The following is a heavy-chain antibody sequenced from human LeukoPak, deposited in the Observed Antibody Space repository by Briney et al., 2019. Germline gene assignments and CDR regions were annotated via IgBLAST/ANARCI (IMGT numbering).Heavy chain of an antibody. D-gene: IGHD6-19*01. CDR3: ARDKEPVAEHYYYMDV. J-gene: IGHJ6*03. Sequence: GASVKVSCKASGYTFTNYYMHWVRQAPGQGLEWMGIINPSGYSTSYAQKFQGRVTMTRDMSTSTVYMELSSLRSEDTAVYYCARDKEPVAEHYYYMDVWGKGTTVTISS. CDR1: GYTFTNYY. CDR2: INPSGYST. V-gene: IGHV1-46*01.